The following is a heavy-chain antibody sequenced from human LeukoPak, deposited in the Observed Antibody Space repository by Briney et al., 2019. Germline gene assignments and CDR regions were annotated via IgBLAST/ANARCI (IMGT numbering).Heavy chain of an antibody. CDR3: ASRGGYDFIGHWFDP. D-gene: IGHD5-12*01. Sequence: SVKVCCKASGGTFSSYDISWVRQAPGQGLEWMGGIIPIFGTANYAQKLQGRVTITADKSTSTAYMELSSLRSEDTAVYYCASRGGYDFIGHWFDPWGQGTLVTASS. V-gene: IGHV1-69*06. CDR2: IIPIFGTA. CDR1: GGTFSSYD. J-gene: IGHJ5*02.